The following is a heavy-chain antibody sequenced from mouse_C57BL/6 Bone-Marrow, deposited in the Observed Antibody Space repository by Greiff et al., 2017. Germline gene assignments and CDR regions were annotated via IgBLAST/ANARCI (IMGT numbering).Heavy chain of an antibody. CDR1: GYSITSGYY. CDR3: ARGLLWYPWFAY. J-gene: IGHJ3*01. D-gene: IGHD2-10*01. CDR2: ISYDGSN. Sequence: EVKLLESGPGLVKPSQSLSLTCSVTGYSITSGYYWNWIRQFPGNKLEWMGYISYDGSNNYNPSLKNRISITRDTSKNQFLLKLNSVTTEDTATYYCARGLLWYPWFAYWGQGTLVTVSA. V-gene: IGHV3-6*01.